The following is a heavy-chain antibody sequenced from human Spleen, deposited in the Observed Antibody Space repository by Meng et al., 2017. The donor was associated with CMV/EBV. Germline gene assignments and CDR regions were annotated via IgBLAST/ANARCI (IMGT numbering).Heavy chain of an antibody. Sequence: SSIRTAWHWIRQFPSRGLEWLGRTYYRSRYYNDYAVSVKNRITINPDTSKNQFSLQLNSMTPEDTAVYYCARGTLGTVLTGRDNWFDPWGQGTLVTVSS. CDR2: TYYRSRYYN. D-gene: IGHD3-9*01. CDR1: SSIRTA. CDR3: ARGTLGTVLTGRDNWFDP. J-gene: IGHJ5*02. V-gene: IGHV6-1*01.